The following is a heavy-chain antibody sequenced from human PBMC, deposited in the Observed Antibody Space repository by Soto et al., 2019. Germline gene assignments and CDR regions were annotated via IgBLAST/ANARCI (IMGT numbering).Heavy chain of an antibody. CDR3: ARSQSVLRYFESWFDP. V-gene: IGHV1-18*01. Sequence: QVPLVQSGAEVKNPGASVKVSCKASGYTFTSYGISWVRQAPGQGLEWMGWISAYNGNTNYAQKLQGRVTMTTDTSTSTAYMELRSLRSDDTAVYYCARSQSVLRYFESWFDPWGQGTLVTVSS. CDR1: GYTFTSYG. J-gene: IGHJ5*02. D-gene: IGHD3-9*01. CDR2: ISAYNGNT.